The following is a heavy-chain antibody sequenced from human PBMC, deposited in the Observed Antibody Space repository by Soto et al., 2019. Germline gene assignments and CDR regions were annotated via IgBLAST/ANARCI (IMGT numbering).Heavy chain of an antibody. CDR3: ARAETTVVTSRYYGMDV. V-gene: IGHV3-13*01. CDR2: IGTAGDT. J-gene: IGHJ6*02. CDR1: GFTFSSYD. D-gene: IGHD4-17*01. Sequence: VGSLRLSCAASGFTFSSYDMHWVRQATGKGLEWVSAIGTAGDTYYPGSVKGRFTISRENAKNSLYLQMNSLRAEDTAVYYCARAETTVVTSRYYGMDVWGQGTTVTVSS.